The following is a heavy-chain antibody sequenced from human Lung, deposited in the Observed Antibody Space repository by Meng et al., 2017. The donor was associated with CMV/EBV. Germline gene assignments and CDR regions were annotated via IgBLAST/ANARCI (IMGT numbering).Heavy chain of an antibody. CDR2: INEDGSRT. J-gene: IGHJ4*02. CDR1: GFTLSRYW. Sequence: GEXXKISCAASGFTLSRYWMHWVRQAPGKGLVWVSRINEDGSRTDYADSVKGRFTISRDNAKNTLYLQMNSLRAEDTAVYYCAGDWSGSDDYWGQGTLVTCSS. D-gene: IGHD1-26*01. V-gene: IGHV3-74*01. CDR3: AGDWSGSDDY.